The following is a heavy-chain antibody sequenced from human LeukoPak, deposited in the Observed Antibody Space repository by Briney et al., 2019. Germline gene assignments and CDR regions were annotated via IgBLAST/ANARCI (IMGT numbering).Heavy chain of an antibody. CDR2: IRYDGSNK. Sequence: GGSLRLSCAASGFTFSTYGMHWVRQAPGKGLEWVAFIRYDGSNKYYADSVKGRFTISRDNSKNTLYLQMNSLRAEDTAVYYCARGPGLVRWDYFDYWGQGTLVTVSS. D-gene: IGHD1-26*01. CDR1: GFTFSTYG. V-gene: IGHV3-30*02. CDR3: ARGPGLVRWDYFDY. J-gene: IGHJ4*02.